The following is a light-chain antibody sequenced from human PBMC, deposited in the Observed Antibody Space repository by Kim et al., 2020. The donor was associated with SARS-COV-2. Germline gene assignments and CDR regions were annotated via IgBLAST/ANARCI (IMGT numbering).Light chain of an antibody. Sequence: TPGESATLSCRASQSLSTYYLAWYQQKPGQAPRLLVFGASSRATDIPDRFSGSGSGTDFTLTISRLEPEDSAVYYCQQFGSAPRTFGQGTKVDIK. CDR1: QSLSTYY. CDR3: QQFGSAPRT. V-gene: IGKV3-20*01. J-gene: IGKJ1*01. CDR2: GAS.